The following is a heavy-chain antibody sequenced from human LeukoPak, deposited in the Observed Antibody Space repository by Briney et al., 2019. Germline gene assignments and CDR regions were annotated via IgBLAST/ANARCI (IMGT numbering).Heavy chain of an antibody. Sequence: GGSLRLSCAASGFTFSDYYMSWIRQAPGKGLDWVSYISRSGSTIYYADSVKGRFTISRDNAKNSLYLQMNSLRAEDTAVYYCARGRRWLQFSYWGQGTLVTVSS. CDR3: ARGRRWLQFSY. J-gene: IGHJ4*02. D-gene: IGHD5-24*01. CDR2: ISRSGSTI. CDR1: GFTFSDYY. V-gene: IGHV3-11*04.